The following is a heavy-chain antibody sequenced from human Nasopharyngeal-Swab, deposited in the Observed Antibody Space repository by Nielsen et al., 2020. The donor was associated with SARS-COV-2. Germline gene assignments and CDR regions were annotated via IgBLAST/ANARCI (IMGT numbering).Heavy chain of an antibody. V-gene: IGHV4-4*07. CDR1: GGSISSYY. CDR3: ARGSITGTTGAWFDP. Sequence: SETLSLTCTLSGGSISSYYWSWIRQPAGKGLEWIGRIYTSGSTNYNPSLKSRVTMSVDTSKNQFSLKLSSVTAADTDVYYCARGSITGTTGAWFDPWGQGTLVTVSS. D-gene: IGHD1-7*01. J-gene: IGHJ5*02. CDR2: IYTSGST.